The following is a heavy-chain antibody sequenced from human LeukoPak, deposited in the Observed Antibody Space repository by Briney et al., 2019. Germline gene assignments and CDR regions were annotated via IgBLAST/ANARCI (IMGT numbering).Heavy chain of an antibody. CDR1: GISFSNYE. CDR3: ARGGLVGDS. D-gene: IGHD3/OR15-3a*01. V-gene: IGHV3-48*03. Sequence: TGGSLRLSCAASGISFSNYEMNWVRQAPGKGLEWISYISSSGTIIYYADSVKGRFTISRDNAKNSLYLQMNSLRAEDTAVYYCARGGLVGDSWGQGTLVTVSS. J-gene: IGHJ4*02. CDR2: ISSSGTII.